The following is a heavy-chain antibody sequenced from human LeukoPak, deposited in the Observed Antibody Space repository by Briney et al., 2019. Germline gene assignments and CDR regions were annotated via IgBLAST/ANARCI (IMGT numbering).Heavy chain of an antibody. J-gene: IGHJ4*02. CDR2: ISSSSSYI. V-gene: IGHV3-21*01. CDR1: GFTFSSYS. D-gene: IGHD5-18*01. CDR3: ARGENNYGYYYFDY. Sequence: PGGSLRLSCAASGFTFSSYSMNWVRQAPGKGLEWVSSISSSSSYIYYADPAKGRFTISRDNAKNSLYLQMNSLRAEDTAVYYCARGENNYGYYYFDYWGQGTLVTVSS.